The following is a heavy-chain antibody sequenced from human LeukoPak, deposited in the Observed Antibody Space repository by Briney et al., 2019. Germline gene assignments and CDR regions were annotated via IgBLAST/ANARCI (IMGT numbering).Heavy chain of an antibody. V-gene: IGHV4-4*07. Sequence: SETLYHTCTVPGGSFSIYHYSWIGQPARKRPEYVGRIYTSGSTNYNPSLKSRVTMSVDTSNNQFSLKLSSVTAADTAVYYCARGPTTVTRAFDYWGQGTLVTV. CDR1: GGSFSIYH. J-gene: IGHJ4*02. D-gene: IGHD4-17*01. CDR2: IYTSGST. CDR3: ARGPTTVTRAFDY.